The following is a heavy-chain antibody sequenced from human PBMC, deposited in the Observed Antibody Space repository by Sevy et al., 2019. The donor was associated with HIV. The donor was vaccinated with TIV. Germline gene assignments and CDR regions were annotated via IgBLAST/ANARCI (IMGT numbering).Heavy chain of an antibody. CDR1: GYTFTSYY. V-gene: IGHV1-46*01. CDR2: ITPSGGST. CDR3: GIAAERFSSPSSGPLDS. J-gene: IGHJ4*02. Sequence: ASVKVSCKASGYTFTSYYMHWVRQAPGQGLAWMGIITPSGGSTSYAQKFQGRVTMTRETSTSPVYMELSSRRSEETAVYYCGIAAERFSSPSSGPLDSWGQGPLFTVSS. D-gene: IGHD6-6*01.